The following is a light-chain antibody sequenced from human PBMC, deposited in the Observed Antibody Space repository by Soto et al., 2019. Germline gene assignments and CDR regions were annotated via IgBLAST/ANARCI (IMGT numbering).Light chain of an antibody. Sequence: QSVLTQPPSASGTPGQRVTISCSGSSSNIGSNYVYWYQQLPGTAPKLLIYRNNQRPSGVPDRFSGSKSGTSASLAISGLRSEDEADYYCAAWDDSRTGYVFGTGTKVTV. CDR1: SSNIGSNY. CDR3: AAWDDSRTGYV. V-gene: IGLV1-47*01. CDR2: RNN. J-gene: IGLJ1*01.